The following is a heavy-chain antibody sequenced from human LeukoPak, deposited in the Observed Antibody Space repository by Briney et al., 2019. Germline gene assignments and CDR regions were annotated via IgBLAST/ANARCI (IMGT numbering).Heavy chain of an antibody. D-gene: IGHD1-26*01. J-gene: IGHJ6*03. V-gene: IGHV4-30-4*08. CDR3: ARGRKWELLLRDYYYYYMDV. CDR2: IYYSGST. CDR1: GGSISSGDYY. Sequence: KSSQTLSLTCTVSGGSISSGDYYWSWIRQPPGKGLEWIGYIYYSGSTYYNPSLKSRVTISVDTSKNQFSLKLSSVTAADTAVYYCARGRKWELLLRDYYYYYMDVWGKGTTVTVSS.